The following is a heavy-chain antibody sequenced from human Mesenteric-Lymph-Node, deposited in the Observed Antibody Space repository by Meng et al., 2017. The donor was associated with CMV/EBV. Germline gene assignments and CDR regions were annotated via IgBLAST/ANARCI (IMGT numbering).Heavy chain of an antibody. CDR1: GFSLSASGVG. CDR2: VYWDDDK. CDR3: AHSLSRSGSYDY. V-gene: IGHV2-5*02. Sequence: TLSGFSLSASGVGVGWIRQPPGKALEWLALVYWDDDKRYSPSLNNRLTITKDTSKNQVVLTMTNMDPVDTATYYCAHSLSRSGSYDYWGQGTLVTVSS. D-gene: IGHD1-26*01. J-gene: IGHJ4*02.